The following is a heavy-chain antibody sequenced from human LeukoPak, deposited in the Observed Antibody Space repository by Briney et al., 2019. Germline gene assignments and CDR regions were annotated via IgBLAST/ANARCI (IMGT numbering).Heavy chain of an antibody. V-gene: IGHV1-2*06. D-gene: IGHD2-2*01. Sequence: ASVKVSCKASGYTFTGYYMHWVRQAPGQGLEWMGRINPNSGGTNYAQKFQGRVTMTRDTSISTAYMELSRLRSEDTAVYYCASLRGRYCSSTSCPDYWGQGTLVTVSS. CDR3: ASLRGRYCSSTSCPDY. J-gene: IGHJ4*02. CDR1: GYTFTGYY. CDR2: INPNSGGT.